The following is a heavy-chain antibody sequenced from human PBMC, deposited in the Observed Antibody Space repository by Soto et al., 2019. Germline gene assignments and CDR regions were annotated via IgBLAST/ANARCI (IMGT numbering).Heavy chain of an antibody. CDR3: AKDGGSDSYYFDF. J-gene: IGHJ4*02. Sequence: GGSLRLSCAASGFSFSDYSMTWVRQAPGKGLEWVANIKQDGSEKFYEASVKGRFTISRDNAKNSLYLQLNGLRPDDTAVYYCAKDGGSDSYYFDFWGQGTLVTVSS. CDR1: GFSFSDYS. CDR2: IKQDGSEK. D-gene: IGHD2-21*02. V-gene: IGHV3-7*03.